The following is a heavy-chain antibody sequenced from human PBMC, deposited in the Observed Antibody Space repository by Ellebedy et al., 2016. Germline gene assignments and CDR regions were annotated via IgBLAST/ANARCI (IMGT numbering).Heavy chain of an antibody. D-gene: IGHD6-6*01. J-gene: IGHJ5*02. V-gene: IGHV3-11*06. Sequence: GGSLRLSCAASGFTFGDYYMTWIRQSSGKGLEWLSYISGTSADTDYADSVRGRFSISRDNAKNTLYLQMNGLRVEDPAVYYCARHARVPASWGPGTLVTVSS. CDR2: ISGTSADT. CDR3: ARHARVPAS. CDR1: GFTFGDYY.